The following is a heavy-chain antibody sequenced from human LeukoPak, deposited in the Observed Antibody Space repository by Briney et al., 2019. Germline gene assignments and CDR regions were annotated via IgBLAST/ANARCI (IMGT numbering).Heavy chain of an antibody. Sequence: GGSLRLSCAASGFTFSGSALHWVRQASGKGLEWVGRIRSSANNYATAYAASVKGRFTISRDDSKNTAYLQMNSLETEDTAVYYCTSGSYGSSYWGQGTLVTVSS. D-gene: IGHD5-18*01. V-gene: IGHV3-73*01. J-gene: IGHJ4*02. CDR1: GFTFSGSA. CDR2: IRSSANNYAT. CDR3: TSGSYGSSY.